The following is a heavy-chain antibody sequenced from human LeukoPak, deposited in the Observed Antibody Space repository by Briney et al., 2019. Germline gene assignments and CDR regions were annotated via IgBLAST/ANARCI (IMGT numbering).Heavy chain of an antibody. Sequence: KPSETLSLTCAVYGGSFSDSYWSWIRQPPGKGLEWIGEINHGGSTKFNPSLKSRVTISLDTSRNQFSLKVNSVTAADTAVYYCAKHLRRRFFSRTLGFDPWGQGTLVTVSS. V-gene: IGHV4-34*01. CDR1: GGSFSDSY. CDR2: INHGGST. CDR3: AKHLRRRFFSRTLGFDP. J-gene: IGHJ5*02. D-gene: IGHD3-3*01.